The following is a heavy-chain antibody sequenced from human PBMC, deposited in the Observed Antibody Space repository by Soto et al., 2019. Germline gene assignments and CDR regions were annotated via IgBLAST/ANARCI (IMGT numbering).Heavy chain of an antibody. CDR3: ARSPREVSSDYYDSSGYYYVKPYYFDY. CDR2: IYPGDSDT. J-gene: IGHJ4*02. D-gene: IGHD3-22*01. Sequence: XESLTISCKASGYSFTSYWIGLVRQMPGKGLEWMGIIYPGDSDTRYSPSFQGQVTISADKSISTAYLQWSSLKASDTAMYYCARSPREVSSDYYDSSGYYYVKPYYFDYWGQGTLVTVSS. V-gene: IGHV5-51*01. CDR1: GYSFTSYW.